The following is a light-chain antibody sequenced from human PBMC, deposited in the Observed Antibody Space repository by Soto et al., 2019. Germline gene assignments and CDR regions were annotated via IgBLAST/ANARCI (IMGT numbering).Light chain of an antibody. J-gene: IGLJ2*01. CDR3: ASYTSSSTSVI. V-gene: IGLV2-14*01. CDR2: EVT. Sequence: QSVLTQPASVSGSPGQSITISCTGTSSDIGAYNYVSWYQQHPGKAPKLLIYEVTNRPSGVSDRFSGSKSGNTASLTISGLQAEDEANYYCASYTSSSTSVIFGRGTKLTVL. CDR1: SSDIGAYNY.